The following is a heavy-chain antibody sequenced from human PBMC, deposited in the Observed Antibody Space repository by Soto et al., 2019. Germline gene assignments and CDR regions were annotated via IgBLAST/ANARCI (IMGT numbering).Heavy chain of an antibody. J-gene: IGHJ4*02. D-gene: IGHD3-10*01. V-gene: IGHV4-59*12. CDR3: ARGLGLLWFGVDY. Sequence: SETLSLTCTVSGGSISSYYWSWIRQPPGKGLEWIGDIYHSGSTNYNPSLKSRVTISVDTSKNQFSLKLSSVTAADTAVYYCARGLGLLWFGVDYWGQGTLVTVSS. CDR2: IYHSGST. CDR1: GGSISSYY.